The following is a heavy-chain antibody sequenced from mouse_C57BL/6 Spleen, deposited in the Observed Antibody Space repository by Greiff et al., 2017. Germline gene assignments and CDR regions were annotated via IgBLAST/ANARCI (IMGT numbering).Heavy chain of an antibody. J-gene: IGHJ1*03. CDR3: ARPLITTVVATEGYFDV. D-gene: IGHD1-1*01. CDR2: INPNNGGT. CDR1: GYTFTDYN. Sequence: VQLQQSGPELVKPGASVKIPCKASGYTFTDYNMDWVKQSHGKSLEWIGDINPNNGGTIYNQKFKGKATLTVDKSSSTAYMELRSLTSEDTAVYYCARPLITTVVATEGYFDVWGTGTTVTVSS. V-gene: IGHV1-18*01.